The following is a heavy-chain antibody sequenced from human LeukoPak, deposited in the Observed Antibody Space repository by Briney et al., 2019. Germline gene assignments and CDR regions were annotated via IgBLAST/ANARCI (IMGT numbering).Heavy chain of an antibody. J-gene: IGHJ4*02. CDR3: ALGYDSSGYYYKGASFDY. CDR1: GYSFTSYW. Sequence: AGESLKISCKGSGYSFTSYWIGWVRQMPGKGLEWMGIIYPGDSDTRYSPSFQGQVTISADKSISTAYLQWSSLKASDTAMYYCALGYDSSGYYYKGASFDYWGQGTLVTVSS. D-gene: IGHD3-22*01. V-gene: IGHV5-51*01. CDR2: IYPGDSDT.